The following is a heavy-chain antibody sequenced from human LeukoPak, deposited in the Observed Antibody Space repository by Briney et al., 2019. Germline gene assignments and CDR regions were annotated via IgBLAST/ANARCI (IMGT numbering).Heavy chain of an antibody. D-gene: IGHD6-13*01. Sequence: GGSLILCCAASGFTFSNKPMGWVRQAPGKGLGWVSAISGSGANTYYAVSVKGPFTISRDNSKNTLYLQMNSLRAEATAVYDCATDILAAADPGGFDYWGQGTLVTVSS. CDR1: GFTFSNKP. CDR3: ATDILAAADPGGFDY. J-gene: IGHJ4*02. CDR2: ISGSGANT. V-gene: IGHV3-23*01.